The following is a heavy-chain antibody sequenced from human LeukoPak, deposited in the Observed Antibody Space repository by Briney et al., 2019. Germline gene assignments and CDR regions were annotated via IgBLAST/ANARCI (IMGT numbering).Heavy chain of an antibody. Sequence: GESLRLSCAASGFIFSTYNMNWVRQAPGKGLKWVSSITSTSSYIYYADSVKGRFTISRDNAKSSLYLQMNSLRDEDTAVYYCAREPKQWLTPIDYWGQGTLVTVSS. D-gene: IGHD6-19*01. CDR2: ITSTSSYI. V-gene: IGHV3-21*01. J-gene: IGHJ4*02. CDR1: GFIFSTYN. CDR3: AREPKQWLTPIDY.